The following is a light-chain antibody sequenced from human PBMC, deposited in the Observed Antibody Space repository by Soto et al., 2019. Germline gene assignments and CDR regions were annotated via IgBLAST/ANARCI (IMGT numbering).Light chain of an antibody. CDR2: YTS. CDR3: QSYENRLSGAYLV. Sequence: QSALAQPRSVSGSPGQSVTISCTRTSSDAGAFGFVSWFQQHPGKAPRLIMYYTSERPSGVPDRFSGSKSGNTVSLTISGLQAEDEADYYCQSYENRLSGAYLVLGGGTKLTVL. V-gene: IGLV2-11*01. CDR1: SSDAGAFGF. J-gene: IGLJ2*01.